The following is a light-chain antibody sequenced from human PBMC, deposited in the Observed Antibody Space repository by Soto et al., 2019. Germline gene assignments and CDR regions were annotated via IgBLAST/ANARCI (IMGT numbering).Light chain of an antibody. CDR3: QKYNSAMWT. V-gene: IGKV1-27*01. CDR2: GAS. J-gene: IGKJ1*01. CDR1: LGIANY. Sequence: DIQMTQSPPSLSASVGDRVTISCRASLGIANYVLWYQQRPGKVPKLLIYGASSLLSGVPSLFSGSGSGTDFTLTISSLQPEDVGTDYCQKYNSAMWTFGQGTKVDI.